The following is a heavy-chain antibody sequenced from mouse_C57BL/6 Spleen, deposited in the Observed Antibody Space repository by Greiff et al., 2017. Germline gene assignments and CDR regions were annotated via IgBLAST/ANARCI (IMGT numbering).Heavy chain of an antibody. CDR1: GFTFSDYY. CDR2: INYDGIST. Sequence: DVKLVESEGGLVQPGSSMKLSCTASGFTFSDYYMAWVRQVPEKGLEWVANINYDGISTYSLHSLKSRFIISSDNAKYILYLQMSSLKSEDTATYYCARDGPGGAMDYWGQGTSVTVSS. V-gene: IGHV5-16*01. CDR3: ARDGPGGAMDY. J-gene: IGHJ4*01.